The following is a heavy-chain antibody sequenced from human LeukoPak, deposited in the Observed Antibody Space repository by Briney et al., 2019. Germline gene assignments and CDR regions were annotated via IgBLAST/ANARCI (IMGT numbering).Heavy chain of an antibody. J-gene: IGHJ4*02. CDR3: ARDRRSMVRGDVFDY. CDR2: ISAYNGNT. Sequence: ASVKVSCKASGYTFTSYGISWVRQAPGQGLEWMGWISAYNGNTNYAQKLQGRVTVTTDTSTSTAYMELRSLRSDDTAVYYCARDRRSMVRGDVFDYWGQGTLVTVSS. V-gene: IGHV1-18*01. D-gene: IGHD3-10*01. CDR1: GYTFTSYG.